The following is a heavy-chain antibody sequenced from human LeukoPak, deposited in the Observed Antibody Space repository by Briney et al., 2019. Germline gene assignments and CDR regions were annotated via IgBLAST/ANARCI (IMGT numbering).Heavy chain of an antibody. CDR3: ARSIWYNRQYYFDS. Sequence: ASVKVSCKASGYSFNHYAMQWVRQAPGQRLEWMGWINCGNGKTKYSEKFQGRVTITREQSATTAYMDLSSLRSEDTAVYYCARSIWYNRQYYFDSWGQGTLVTVSS. CDR1: GYSFNHYA. V-gene: IGHV1-3*01. J-gene: IGHJ4*02. CDR2: INCGNGKT. D-gene: IGHD6-13*01.